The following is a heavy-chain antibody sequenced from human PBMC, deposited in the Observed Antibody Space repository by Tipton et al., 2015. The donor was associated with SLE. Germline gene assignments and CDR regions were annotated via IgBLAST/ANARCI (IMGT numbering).Heavy chain of an antibody. CDR1: GGSISTYY. J-gene: IGHJ4*02. D-gene: IGHD2-21*02. Sequence: TLSLTCTVSGGSISTYYWSWIRQPPGKGLEWIGYIDYTGTTTYNPSLKSRVTISADTSKNYFSMSLSSVTAADTAVYYCARDRRLGRDFASDYWGQGTLVSVSS. CDR3: ARDRRLGRDFASDY. V-gene: IGHV4-59*01. CDR2: IDYTGTT.